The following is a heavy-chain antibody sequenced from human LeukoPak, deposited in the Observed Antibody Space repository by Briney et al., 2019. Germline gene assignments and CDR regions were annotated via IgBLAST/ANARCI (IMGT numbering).Heavy chain of an antibody. Sequence: SETLSLTCAVSGGSISSGGYSWSWIRQPPGKGLEWIGYIYHSGSTYYNPSLKSRVTISVDTSKNQLSLKLSSVTAADTAIFYCARYTRYTSDDYWGQGTLVTVSS. CDR3: ARYTRYTSDDY. V-gene: IGHV4-30-2*01. CDR1: GGSISSGGYS. J-gene: IGHJ4*02. D-gene: IGHD5-18*01. CDR2: IYHSGST.